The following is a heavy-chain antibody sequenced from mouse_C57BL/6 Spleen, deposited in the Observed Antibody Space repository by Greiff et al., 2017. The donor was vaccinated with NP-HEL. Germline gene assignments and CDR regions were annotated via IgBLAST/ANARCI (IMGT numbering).Heavy chain of an antibody. J-gene: IGHJ2*01. Sequence: QVQLQQSGAELVRPGTSVKVSCKASGYAFTNYLIEWVKQRPGQGLEWIGVINPGSGGTNYNEKFKGKATLTADKSSSTAYMQLSSLTSEDSAVDVCAREDYYGSSPYFDYWGQGTTLTVSS. CDR3: AREDYYGSSPYFDY. D-gene: IGHD1-1*01. CDR2: INPGSGGT. CDR1: GYAFTNYL. V-gene: IGHV1-54*01.